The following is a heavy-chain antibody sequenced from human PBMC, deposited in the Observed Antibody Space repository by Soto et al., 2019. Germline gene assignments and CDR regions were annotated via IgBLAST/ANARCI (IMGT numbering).Heavy chain of an antibody. CDR2: INHSGST. J-gene: IGHJ6*03. CDR1: GGSFSGYY. CDR3: ARGVWPWLPFYYYYYMDV. V-gene: IGHV4-34*01. D-gene: IGHD6-19*01. Sequence: QVQLQQWGAGLLKPSETLSLTCAVYGGSFSGYYWSWIRQPPGKGLEWIGEINHSGSTNYNPALKSRVTISVDTSKNQFSLKLSSVTAADTAVYYCARGVWPWLPFYYYYYMDVWGKGTTVTVSS.